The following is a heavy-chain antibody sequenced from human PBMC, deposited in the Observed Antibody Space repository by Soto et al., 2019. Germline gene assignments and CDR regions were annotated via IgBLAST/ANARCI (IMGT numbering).Heavy chain of an antibody. Sequence: QVQLVQSGAEVKKPGASVKVSCKASGYTFTSSDINWVRQATGQGLEWMGWMNPNTGNTGYAQKFQGRITLTRRTSISTAYLELSSLNSDDSAVYYCARGASPWGQGTLVTVSS. V-gene: IGHV1-8*01. CDR2: MNPNTGNT. CDR3: ARGASP. CDR1: GYTFTSSD. J-gene: IGHJ5*02.